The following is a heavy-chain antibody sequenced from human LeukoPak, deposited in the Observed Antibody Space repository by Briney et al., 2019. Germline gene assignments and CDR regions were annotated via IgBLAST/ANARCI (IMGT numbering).Heavy chain of an antibody. J-gene: IGHJ4*02. CDR2: ISYDGSNK. D-gene: IGHD1-20*01. CDR1: GFTVSSNY. V-gene: IGHV3-30*18. CDR3: AKNHNNWNDEGPAFDY. Sequence: QPGGSLRLSCAASGFTVSSNYMSWVRQAPGKGLEWVAVISYDGSNKYYADSVKGRFTISRDNSKNTLYLQMNSLRAEDTAVYYCAKNHNNWNDEGPAFDYWGQGTLVTVSS.